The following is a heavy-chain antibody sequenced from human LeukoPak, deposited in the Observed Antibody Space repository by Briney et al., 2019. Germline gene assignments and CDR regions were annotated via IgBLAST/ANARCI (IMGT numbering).Heavy chain of an antibody. CDR3: AKGSPLDLGAGESYYYGMGV. D-gene: IGHD3-10*01. V-gene: IGHV3-33*06. CDR1: GFTFSSYG. J-gene: IGHJ6*02. CDR2: IWHDGNNK. Sequence: GGSLRLSCAASGFTFSSYGMHWVRQAPGKGLEWAAVIWHDGNNKYYADSVKGRFTISRDDSKHTLFLQMSSLRAEDTAVYYCAKGSPLDLGAGESYYYGMGVWGQGTTVPVSS.